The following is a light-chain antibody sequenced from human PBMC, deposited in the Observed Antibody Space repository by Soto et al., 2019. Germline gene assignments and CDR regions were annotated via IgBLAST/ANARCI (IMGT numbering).Light chain of an antibody. CDR2: DNN. CDR1: TSNIGNNG. Sequence: QSVLTQPPSASGTPGQRVTISCSGSTSNIGNNGVNWYQQLPGTAPKLLIYDNNQRLSGVPERFSGAKSGTSASLAISGLQSEDEADYYCASWDDSMNGVFGGGTKLTVL. J-gene: IGLJ2*01. CDR3: ASWDDSMNGV. V-gene: IGLV1-44*01.